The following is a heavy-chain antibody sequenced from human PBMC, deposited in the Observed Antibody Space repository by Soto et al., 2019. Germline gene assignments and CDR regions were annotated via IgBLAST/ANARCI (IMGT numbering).Heavy chain of an antibody. CDR2: IKSKTDGGTT. CDR1: GFTFSNAW. Sequence: EVQLVESGGGLVKPGGSLRLSCAASGFTFSNAWMNWVRQAPGKGLEWVGRIKSKTDGGTTDYAAPVKGRFTISRDDSKNTLYLQMNSLETEETAVYYCTTEVTDSSGWVSWFEPWGQGTLVTVSS. V-gene: IGHV3-15*07. D-gene: IGHD6-19*01. J-gene: IGHJ5*02. CDR3: TTEVTDSSGWVSWFEP.